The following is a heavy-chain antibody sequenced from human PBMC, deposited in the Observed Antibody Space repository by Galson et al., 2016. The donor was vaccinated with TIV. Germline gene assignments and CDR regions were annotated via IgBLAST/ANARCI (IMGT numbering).Heavy chain of an antibody. D-gene: IGHD4-17*01. V-gene: IGHV5-51*01. CDR1: GYSFATYR. Sequence: QSGAEVKKPGESLKISCEASGYSFATYRIAWVRQKPGKGLEWMGIVYPDDSDTTYNPSFQGQVTFSADKSISTAFLQWSSLEASDTAMYYCARRGPRYGKFDYWGQGTPVTVSS. J-gene: IGHJ4*02. CDR2: VYPDDSDT. CDR3: ARRGPRYGKFDY.